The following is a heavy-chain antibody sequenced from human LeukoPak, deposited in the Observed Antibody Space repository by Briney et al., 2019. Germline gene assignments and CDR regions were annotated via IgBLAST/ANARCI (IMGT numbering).Heavy chain of an antibody. CDR3: ARHPRYYYGSGRGHWFDP. V-gene: IGHV4-34*01. Sequence: PSETLSLTCAVYGGSFSGYYWSWIRQPPGKGLEWIGEINHSGSTNYNPSLESRVTISVDTSKNQFSLKLSSVTAADAAVYYCARHPRYYYGSGRGHWFDPWGQGTLVTVSS. CDR2: INHSGST. D-gene: IGHD3-10*01. J-gene: IGHJ5*02. CDR1: GGSFSGYY.